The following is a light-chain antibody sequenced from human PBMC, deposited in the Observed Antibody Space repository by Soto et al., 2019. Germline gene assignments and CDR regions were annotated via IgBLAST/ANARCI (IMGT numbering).Light chain of an antibody. Sequence: QAVVTQPPSVSAAPGQKVTISCSGGYSNIGSNYLSWYQQFPGTAPQLLIYDNNKRASGIPDRFSGSKSGTSATLAITGLQTGDESDYYCGTWDDSLSAVVLGGATKLTVL. CDR3: GTWDDSLSAVV. J-gene: IGLJ2*01. V-gene: IGLV1-51*01. CDR2: DNN. CDR1: YSNIGSNY.